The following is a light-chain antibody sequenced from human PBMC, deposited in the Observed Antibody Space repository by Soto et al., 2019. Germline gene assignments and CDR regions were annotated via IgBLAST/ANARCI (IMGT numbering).Light chain of an antibody. CDR3: QQYNIWRSIT. CDR1: QSVRNK. CDR2: DTS. J-gene: IGKJ5*01. Sequence: EIVVTQSPATLSVSPGERCTLACRFSQSVRNKVAWYQHKPGQTPRVIIYDTSTRAAGIPARFSGSGYGTYFTLTISSLQSEDFAVYYCQQYNIWRSITFGQGTRLEIK. V-gene: IGKV3-15*01.